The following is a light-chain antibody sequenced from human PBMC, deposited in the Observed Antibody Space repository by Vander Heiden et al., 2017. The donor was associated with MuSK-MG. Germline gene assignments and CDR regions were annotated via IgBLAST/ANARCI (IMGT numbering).Light chain of an antibody. CDR3: QQHNSYSTWT. Sequence: DIQMTQSPSTLSASVGDRVTITCRASQSISSWLAWYQQKPGKAPKLLIYDASSLESGVPSRFSGSGYGTEFTLTISSLQPDDFAPYYCQQHNSYSTWTFGQGTKVEIK. CDR2: DAS. V-gene: IGKV1-5*01. J-gene: IGKJ1*01. CDR1: QSISSW.